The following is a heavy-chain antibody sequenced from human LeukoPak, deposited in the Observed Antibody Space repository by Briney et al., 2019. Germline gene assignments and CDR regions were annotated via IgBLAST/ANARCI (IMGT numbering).Heavy chain of an antibody. Sequence: ASVKVSCKASGYTFTSYYMHWVRQAPGQGPEWMGIINPSGGSTSYAQKFQGRVTMTRDTSTSTVYMELSSLRSEDTAVYYCARETISDAFDIWGQGTMVTVSS. CDR2: INPSGGST. D-gene: IGHD3-3*01. CDR3: ARETISDAFDI. V-gene: IGHV1-46*01. CDR1: GYTFTSYY. J-gene: IGHJ3*02.